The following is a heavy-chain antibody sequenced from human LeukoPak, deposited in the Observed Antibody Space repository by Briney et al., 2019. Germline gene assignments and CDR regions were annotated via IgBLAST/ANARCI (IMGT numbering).Heavy chain of an antibody. D-gene: IGHD4-17*01. CDR1: GFTFSSYA. V-gene: IGHV3-30-3*01. J-gene: IGHJ4*02. CDR2: ISYDGSNK. CDR3: ARDFGWTTVLTGGFDY. Sequence: TGRSLRLSCAASGFTFSSYAMHWVRQAPGKGLEWVAVISYDGSNKYYADSVKGRFTISRDNSKNTLYLQMNSLRAEDTAVYYCARDFGWTTVLTGGFDYWGQGTLVTVSS.